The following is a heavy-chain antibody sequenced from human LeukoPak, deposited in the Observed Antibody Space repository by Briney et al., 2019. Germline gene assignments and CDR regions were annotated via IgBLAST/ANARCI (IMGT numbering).Heavy chain of an antibody. V-gene: IGHV3-7*01. Sequence: GGSLRLPCAASGFTFSTYWMNWDRQAPGKGLEWVANINLNAGETNYVDSVRGRFTISRDNAKNTLHLQMNSLRAEDTAVYYCATVRDIGDWQKRFDSWGQGTLVTVSS. D-gene: IGHD2-21*02. CDR2: INLNAGET. CDR3: ATVRDIGDWQKRFDS. CDR1: GFTFSTYW. J-gene: IGHJ4*02.